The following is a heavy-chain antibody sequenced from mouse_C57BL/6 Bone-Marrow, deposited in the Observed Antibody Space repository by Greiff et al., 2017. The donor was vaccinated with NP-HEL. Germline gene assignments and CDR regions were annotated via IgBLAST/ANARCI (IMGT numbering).Heavy chain of an antibody. Sequence: QVQLQQSGAELVRLGASVTLSCKASGYTFTDYEMHWVKQTPVHGLEWIGAIDPETGGTAYNQKFKGKAILTADKSSSTAYMELRSLTSEDSAVYYCTELVYWYFDVWGTGTTVTVSS. V-gene: IGHV1-15*01. CDR2: IDPETGGT. CDR3: TELVYWYFDV. CDR1: GYTFTDYE. J-gene: IGHJ1*03.